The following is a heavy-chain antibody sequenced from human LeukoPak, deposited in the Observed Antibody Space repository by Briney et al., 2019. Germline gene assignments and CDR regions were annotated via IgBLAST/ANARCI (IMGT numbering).Heavy chain of an antibody. CDR3: ARGAYYYGSGSYYLYNWFDP. Sequence: SEALSLTCAVSGGSISSGGYSWSWIRQPPGKGLEWIGYIYHSGSTYYNPSLKSRVTISVDRSKNQFSLKLSSVTAADTAVYYCARGAYYYGSGSYYLYNWFDPWGQGTLVTVSS. J-gene: IGHJ5*02. V-gene: IGHV4-30-2*01. CDR1: GGSISSGGYS. D-gene: IGHD3-10*01. CDR2: IYHSGST.